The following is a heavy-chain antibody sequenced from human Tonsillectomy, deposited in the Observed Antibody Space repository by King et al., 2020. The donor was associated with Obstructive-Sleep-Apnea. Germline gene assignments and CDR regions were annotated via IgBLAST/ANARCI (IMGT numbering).Heavy chain of an antibody. V-gene: IGHV4-34*01. Sequence: VQLQQWGAGLLKPSETLSLTCAVYGGSFSGYYWSWIRQPPGKGLEWIGEINHSGSTNYNPSLKSRVTISLGTTKNQVSLELSSVAAADTAVYYCARGGWGSSRPFDYWGQGTLVTVSS. J-gene: IGHJ4*02. CDR3: ARGGWGSSRPFDY. CDR1: GGSFSGYY. CDR2: INHSGST. D-gene: IGHD6-13*01.